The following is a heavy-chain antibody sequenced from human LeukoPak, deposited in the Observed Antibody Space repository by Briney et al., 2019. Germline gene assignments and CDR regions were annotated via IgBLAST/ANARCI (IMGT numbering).Heavy chain of an antibody. D-gene: IGHD3-22*01. J-gene: IGHJ4*02. V-gene: IGHV3-30*18. CDR1: GFTFSSYG. CDR2: ISYDGSNK. CDR3: AKDTLYYDSGGKNDY. Sequence: TGGSLRLSCAASGFTFSSYGMHWVRQAPGKGLEWVAVISYDGSNKYYADSVKGRFTISRDNSKNTLYLQMNSLRAEDTAVYYCAKDTLYYDSGGKNDYGAQETLVTVPS.